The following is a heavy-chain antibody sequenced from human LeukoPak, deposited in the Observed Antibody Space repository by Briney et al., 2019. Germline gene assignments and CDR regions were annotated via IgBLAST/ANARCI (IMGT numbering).Heavy chain of an antibody. D-gene: IGHD2-15*01. Sequence: ASVTVSCKASGYTFTNYGISWVRQAPGQGLEWLGWISANNGNTNYAQKVQGRVTMTTDTSTSTAYMELRSLRADDTAVYYCARDRAVVVVAATPLDKWFDPWGQGTLVTVSS. CDR2: ISANNGNT. J-gene: IGHJ5*02. V-gene: IGHV1-18*01. CDR3: ARDRAVVVVAATPLDKWFDP. CDR1: GYTFTNYG.